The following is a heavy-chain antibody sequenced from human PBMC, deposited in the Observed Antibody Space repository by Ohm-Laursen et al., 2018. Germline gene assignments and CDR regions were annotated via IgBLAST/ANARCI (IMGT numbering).Heavy chain of an antibody. V-gene: IGHV3-21*04. CDR2: ISSSSSYI. Sequence: SLRLSCAASGFTFSSYSMNWVRQAPGKGLEWVSSISSSSSYIYYADSVKGRFTISRDNSKNALYLQMNSLRAEDTAVYYCAKSYYDFWSAYDYWGQGTLVTVSS. CDR3: AKSYYDFWSAYDY. J-gene: IGHJ4*02. CDR1: GFTFSSYS. D-gene: IGHD3-3*01.